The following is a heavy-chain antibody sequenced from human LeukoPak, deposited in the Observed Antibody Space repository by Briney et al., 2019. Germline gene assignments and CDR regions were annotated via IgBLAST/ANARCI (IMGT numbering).Heavy chain of an antibody. CDR1: GGTFSSYA. J-gene: IGHJ6*03. V-gene: IGHV1-69*04. CDR3: ARGKLGYYYYHMDA. Sequence: ASVKVSCKASGGTFSSYAISWVRQAPGQGLEWMGRIIPILGIANYAQKFQGRVTITTDESTSTAFMDLSSLRSEDTAVYYCARGKLGYYYYHMDAWGKGTTVTVSS. CDR2: IIPILGIA. D-gene: IGHD3-3*02.